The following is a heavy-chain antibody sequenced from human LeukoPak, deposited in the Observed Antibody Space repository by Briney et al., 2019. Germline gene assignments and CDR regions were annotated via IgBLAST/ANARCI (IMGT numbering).Heavy chain of an antibody. Sequence: PSQTLSLTCAVSGGSISSGGYSWSWIRQPPGKGLEWIGYIYHSGSTYYNPSLKSRVTISVDRPKNQFSLKLSSVTAADTAVYYCARGSDYYGSGTFDPWGQGTLVTVSS. J-gene: IGHJ5*02. V-gene: IGHV4-30-2*01. CDR1: GGSISSGGYS. CDR3: ARGSDYYGSGTFDP. CDR2: IYHSGST. D-gene: IGHD3-10*01.